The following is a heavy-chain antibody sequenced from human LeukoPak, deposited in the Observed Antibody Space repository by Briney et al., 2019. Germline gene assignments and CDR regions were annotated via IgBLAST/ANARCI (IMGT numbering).Heavy chain of an antibody. Sequence: GGSLRLSCAASGFTVSSYFMSWVRQAPGKGLEWVSVIYIGGSTYYADSVKGRFTISRDNSKNTLYLQMNSLRAEDTAVYYYAREAGRSWYIMDVWGQGTTVTVSS. V-gene: IGHV3-66*01. D-gene: IGHD6-13*01. CDR2: IYIGGST. CDR3: AREAGRSWYIMDV. CDR1: GFTVSSYF. J-gene: IGHJ6*02.